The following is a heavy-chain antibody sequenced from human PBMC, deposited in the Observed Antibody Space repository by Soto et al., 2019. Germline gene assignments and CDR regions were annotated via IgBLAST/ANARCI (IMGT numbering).Heavy chain of an antibody. V-gene: IGHV3-30-3*01. CDR1: GFTFSSYA. CDR3: AREGGHCRSTSCRYGLNWFDP. CDR2: ISYDGSNK. Sequence: QVQLVESGGGVVQPGRSLRLSCAASGFTFSSYAMHWVRQAPGKGLEWVAVISYDGSNKYYADSVKGRFTISRDNSKNKLYLQMNSLRAEDTAVFNCAREGGHCRSTSCRYGLNWFDPWGQGTLVTVSS. J-gene: IGHJ5*02. D-gene: IGHD2-2*01.